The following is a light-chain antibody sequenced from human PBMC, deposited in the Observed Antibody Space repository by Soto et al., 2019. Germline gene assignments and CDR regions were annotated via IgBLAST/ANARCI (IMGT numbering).Light chain of an antibody. V-gene: IGLV2-8*01. J-gene: IGLJ1*01. CDR1: SSDVGGYNY. CDR2: EVS. CDR3: SSYAGSNNPPYV. Sequence: TQPPPSSGSPGQSVTISCTGTSSDVGGYNYVSWYQQHPGKAPKLMIYEVSKRPSGVPDRFSGSKSGNTASLTVSGLQAEDEADYYCSSYAGSNNPPYVFGTGTKVTVL.